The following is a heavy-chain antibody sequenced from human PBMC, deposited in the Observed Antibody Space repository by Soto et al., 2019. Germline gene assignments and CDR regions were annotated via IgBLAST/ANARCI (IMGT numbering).Heavy chain of an antibody. J-gene: IGHJ5*02. V-gene: IGHV1-18*04. Sequence: ASVKVSCKASGYTFTNFGINWVRQAPGQGLEWMGWISTYNGNTNYAPKLQGRVTMTTDTSTTTAYMELRSLRVEDTAVYYCARDRPPFDPWGQGTLVTVSS. CDR2: ISTYNGNT. CDR3: ARDRPPFDP. CDR1: GYTFTNFG.